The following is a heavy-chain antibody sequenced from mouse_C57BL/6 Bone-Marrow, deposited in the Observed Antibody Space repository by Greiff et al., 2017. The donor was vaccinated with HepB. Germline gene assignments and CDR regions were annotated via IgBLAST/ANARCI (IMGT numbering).Heavy chain of an antibody. J-gene: IGHJ1*03. D-gene: IGHD2-1*01. CDR3: ARQAVYGNVDV. Sequence: VQLQQSDAELVKPGASVKISCKVSGYTFTSYWMHWVKQRPGQGLEWIGNINPSNGGTNYNEKFKSKATLTVDKSSSTAYMQLSSLTSEDSAVYYCARQAVYGNVDVWGTGTTVTVSS. V-gene: IGHV1-53*01. CDR1: GYTFTSYW. CDR2: INPSNGGT.